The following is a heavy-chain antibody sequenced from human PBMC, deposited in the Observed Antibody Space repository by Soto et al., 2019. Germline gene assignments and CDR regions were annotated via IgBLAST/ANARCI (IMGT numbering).Heavy chain of an antibody. CDR2: INAGSGSS. Sequence: QVQLVQSGAEVKKPGASVKVSCKASGYSFTNSAIHCLRQAPGQRLDWMGWINAGSGSSKYSQKFQCRVTITRDTSARTAYMELSSLKSEETAMYYCARDHSGSYRPFVDYWGQATLITVSS. CDR3: ARDHSGSYRPFVDY. V-gene: IGHV1-3*01. J-gene: IGHJ4*02. CDR1: GYSFTNSA. D-gene: IGHD1-26*01.